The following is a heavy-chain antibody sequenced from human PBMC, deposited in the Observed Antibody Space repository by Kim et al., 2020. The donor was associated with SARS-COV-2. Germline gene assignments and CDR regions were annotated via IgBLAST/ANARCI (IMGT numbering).Heavy chain of an antibody. V-gene: IGHV3-13*04. CDR2: IGAAGDT. Sequence: GGSLRLSCVASGFTFSSYDMHWVRQLTGKGLEWVSAIGAAGDTYYPDSVKGRFTISRENAKNSLYLQMNSLTAGDTAVYYCTRGAHAGVLGFGELWETDFWGQGTLVTVSS. CDR1: GFTFSSYD. CDR3: TRGAHAGVLGFGELWETDF. D-gene: IGHD3-10*01. J-gene: IGHJ4*02.